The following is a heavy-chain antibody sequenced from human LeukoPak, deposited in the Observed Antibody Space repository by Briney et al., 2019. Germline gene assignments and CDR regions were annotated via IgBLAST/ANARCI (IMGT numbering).Heavy chain of an antibody. CDR1: GYTFTSYG. Sequence: GASVKVSCKASGYTFTSYGISWVRQAPGQGLEWMGWISAYNGNTNYAQKLQGRVTITRNTSISTAYMELSSLRSEDTAVYYCARGTVYNWNDLHIDYWGQGTLVTVSS. V-gene: IGHV1-18*01. CDR3: ARGTVYNWNDLHIDY. D-gene: IGHD1-1*01. CDR2: ISAYNGNT. J-gene: IGHJ4*02.